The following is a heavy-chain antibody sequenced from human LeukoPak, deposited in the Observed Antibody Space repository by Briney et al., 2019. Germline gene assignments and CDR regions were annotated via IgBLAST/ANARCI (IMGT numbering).Heavy chain of an antibody. D-gene: IGHD3-22*01. Sequence: GGSLRLSCAASGFTFSSYSMNWVRQAPGKGLEWVSSISSSSSYIYYADSVEGRFTISRDNSKNTLYLQMNSLRAEDTAVYYCVRDDDRPDNGLDYWGQGTLVTVSS. CDR1: GFTFSSYS. V-gene: IGHV3-21*01. CDR2: ISSSSSYI. J-gene: IGHJ4*02. CDR3: VRDDDRPDNGLDY.